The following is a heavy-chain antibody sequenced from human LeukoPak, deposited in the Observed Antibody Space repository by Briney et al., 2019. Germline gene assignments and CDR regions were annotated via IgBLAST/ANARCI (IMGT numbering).Heavy chain of an antibody. CDR3: ARVSPYDSTAANNDY. CDR1: GFTFSSYG. Sequence: GGSLRLSCAASGFTFSSYGMHWVRQAPGKGLEWISYISGSGGDIYYADSVKGRFTISRDNAKNSLYLQMNSLTAEDTGVYYCARVSPYDSTAANNDYWGQGTLVTASS. J-gene: IGHJ4*02. CDR2: ISGSGGDI. D-gene: IGHD3-22*01. V-gene: IGHV3-21*05.